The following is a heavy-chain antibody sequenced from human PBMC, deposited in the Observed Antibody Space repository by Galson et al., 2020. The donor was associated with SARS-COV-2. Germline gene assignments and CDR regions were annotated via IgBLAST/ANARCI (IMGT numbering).Heavy chain of an antibody. Sequence: SETLSLTCAVYGASLNSYYWSWVRQSPGKGLEWIGDITHSGSSNYNPSLRGRVTMSLDTSKNQFSLKLRSVTAADTAVYYCARAGNERHNRDYYYYMDVWGKGTTVTVSS. CDR2: ITHSGSS. D-gene: IGHD1-1*01. CDR3: ARAGNERHNRDYYYYMDV. V-gene: IGHV4-34*01. CDR1: GASLNSYY. J-gene: IGHJ6*03.